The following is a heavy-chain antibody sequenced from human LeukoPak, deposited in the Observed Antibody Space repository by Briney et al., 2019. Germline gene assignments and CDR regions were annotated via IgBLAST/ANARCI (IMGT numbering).Heavy chain of an antibody. Sequence: PSETLSLTCAVSGYSISSGYYWGWIRQPPGKGLEWIGSIYHSGSTYNPSLKSRVTISVDTSKNQFSLKLSFVTAADTAVYYCARSNLGSNWYFDLWGRGTLVTVSS. CDR1: GYSISSGYY. CDR2: IYHSGST. D-gene: IGHD4/OR15-4a*01. J-gene: IGHJ2*01. V-gene: IGHV4-38-2*01. CDR3: ARSNLGSNWYFDL.